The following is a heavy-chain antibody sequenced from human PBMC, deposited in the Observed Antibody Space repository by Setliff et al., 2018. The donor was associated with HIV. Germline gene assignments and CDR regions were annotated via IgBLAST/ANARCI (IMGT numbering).Heavy chain of an antibody. CDR2: IYYSGSG. J-gene: IGHJ6*03. CDR3: ARIVRWELVATSTFFYYYMDV. Sequence: SETLSLTCTVSGGSISSSSYYWGWIRQPPGKGLEWIGSIYYSGSGYYNHSLESRVATSVDTAKNQFSLKLSSVTAADTAVYYCARIVRWELVATSTFFYYYMDVWGKGTTVTVSS. CDR1: GGSISSSSYY. D-gene: IGHD1-26*01. V-gene: IGHV4-39*01.